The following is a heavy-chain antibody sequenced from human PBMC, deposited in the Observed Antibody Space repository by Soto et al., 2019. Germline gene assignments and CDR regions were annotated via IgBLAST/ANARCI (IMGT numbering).Heavy chain of an antibody. Sequence: QVQLVESGGRVVQPASSLRLSCVASGYTYNTYAMHWVRQAPAKGLWLVAVVSYDGGNKTYADSVKGQFTISRDNSKNTLHLQMTSLRAEDTALSCCGRDHSGTIAGYIDLWGLGTLVTVSS. CDR3: GRDHSGTIAGYIDL. V-gene: IGHV3-30-3*01. CDR2: VSYDGGNK. CDR1: GYTYNTYA. J-gene: IGHJ2*01. D-gene: IGHD1-26*01.